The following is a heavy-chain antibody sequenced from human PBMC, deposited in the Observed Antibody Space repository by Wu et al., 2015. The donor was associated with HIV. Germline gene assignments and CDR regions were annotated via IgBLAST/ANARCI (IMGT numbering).Heavy chain of an antibody. CDR3: ARGYYDFWSGYPSYNWFDP. V-gene: IGHV1-18*01. CDR2: ISAYNGNT. CDR1: GGTFSSYA. Sequence: QVQLVQSGAEVKKPGSSVKVSCKASGGTFSSYAISWVRQAPGQGLEWMGWISAYNGNTNYAQKLQGRVTMTTDTSTSTAYMELRSLRSDDTAVYYCARGYYDFWSGYPSYNWFDPWGQGTLVTVSS. D-gene: IGHD3-3*01. J-gene: IGHJ5*02.